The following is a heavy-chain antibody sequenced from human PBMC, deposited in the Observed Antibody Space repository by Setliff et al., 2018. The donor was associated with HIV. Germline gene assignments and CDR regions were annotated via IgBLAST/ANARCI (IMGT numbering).Heavy chain of an antibody. CDR2: ISDGGGST. D-gene: IGHD3-10*01. V-gene: IGHV3-23*01. J-gene: IGHJ6*02. CDR3: ARDYGSGSRLGYGMDV. CDR1: GFIVSSNH. Sequence: PGGSLRLSCAASGFIVSSNHMSWVRQAPGKGLEWVSAISDGGGSTYYAVSVKGRFTISRDNSKNTLYLQMNSLRAEDTALYYCARDYGSGSRLGYGMDVWGQGTTVTVSS.